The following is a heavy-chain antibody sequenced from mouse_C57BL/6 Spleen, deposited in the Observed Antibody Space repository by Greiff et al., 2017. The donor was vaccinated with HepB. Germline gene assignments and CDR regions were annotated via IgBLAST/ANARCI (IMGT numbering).Heavy chain of an antibody. D-gene: IGHD2-2*01. CDR1: GYAFSSYW. CDR3: ARSYGYVHAMDY. CDR2: IYPGDGDT. J-gene: IGHJ4*01. Sequence: QVQLKESGAELVKPGASVKISCKASGYAFSSYWMNWVKQRPGKGLEWIGQIYPGDGDTNYNGKFKGKATLTADKSTSTAYMQLLSLTSEDSAVYFCARSYGYVHAMDYWGQGTSVTVAS. V-gene: IGHV1-80*01.